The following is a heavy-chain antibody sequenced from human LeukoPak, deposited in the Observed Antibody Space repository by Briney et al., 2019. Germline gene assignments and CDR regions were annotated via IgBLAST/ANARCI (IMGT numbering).Heavy chain of an antibody. Sequence: PGGSLRLSCAASGFTFTTYAMSWVRQAPGKRLEWVSGVTGNGTHTWYADSVKGRFTISRDNSKNTVHLQMNSLRVDDTAVYYCVKGTAEYCTGVTCYEFDSWGQGTLVAVSS. J-gene: IGHJ4*02. D-gene: IGHD2-15*01. CDR1: GFTFTTYA. CDR3: VKGTAEYCTGVTCYEFDS. V-gene: IGHV3-23*01. CDR2: VTGNGTHT.